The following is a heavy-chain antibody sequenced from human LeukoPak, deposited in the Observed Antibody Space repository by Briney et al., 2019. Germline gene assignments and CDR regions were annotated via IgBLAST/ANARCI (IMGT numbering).Heavy chain of an antibody. V-gene: IGHV3-21*01. CDR2: ISSSSSYI. Sequence: GGSLRLSCAASGFTFSSYSMNWVRQAPGKGLEWVSSISSSSSYIYYADSVKGRFTISRDNAKNSLYLQMNSLRAEDTAVYYCARPPGSWPTGDYWGQGTLVTVSS. CDR3: ARPPGSWPTGDY. CDR1: GFTFSSYS. J-gene: IGHJ4*02. D-gene: IGHD6-13*01.